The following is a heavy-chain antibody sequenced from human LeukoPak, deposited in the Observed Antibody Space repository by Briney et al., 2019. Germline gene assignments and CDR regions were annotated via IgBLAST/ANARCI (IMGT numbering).Heavy chain of an antibody. V-gene: IGHV4-4*07. J-gene: IGHJ4*02. D-gene: IGHD3-22*01. CDR1: GGSISSYY. Sequence: SETLSLTCTVSGGSISSYYWSWIRQPAGKGLVWIGRFYSSGSTNQNPSLKSRVTMSVDTSKNQFSLKLRSVTAADTAMYYCARADSSGYGFDYWGQGTLVTVSS. CDR2: FYSSGST. CDR3: ARADSSGYGFDY.